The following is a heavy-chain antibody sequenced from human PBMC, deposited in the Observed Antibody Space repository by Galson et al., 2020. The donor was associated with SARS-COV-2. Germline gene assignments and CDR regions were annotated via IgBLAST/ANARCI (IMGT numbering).Heavy chain of an antibody. CDR1: GFTFSDYE. D-gene: IGHD6-13*01. Sequence: GASLRLSCAGSGFTFSDYEMNWVRHGPGKGLEWVSYISSSGTNIYYADSVKGRFTISRDNAKNSLYLQMTSLRAEDTAVYYCASPYLAAASFFGAFDIWGPGTMVTVSS. V-gene: IGHV3-48*03. J-gene: IGHJ3*02. CDR2: ISSSGTNI. CDR3: ASPYLAAASFFGAFDI.